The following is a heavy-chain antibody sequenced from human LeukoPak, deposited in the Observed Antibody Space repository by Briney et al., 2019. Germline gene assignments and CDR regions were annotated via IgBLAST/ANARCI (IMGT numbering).Heavy chain of an antibody. CDR3: ATDGMVRGPDAWFDS. Sequence: SETLSLTCNVFGGSISSGRYYWSWIRQPAGKGLEWIGRIYTRGSTNYNPSLKSRVTMSVDTSKNQFSLKLSSVTAADTAVYYCATDGMVRGPDAWFDSWGQGTLVTVSS. D-gene: IGHD3-10*01. CDR2: IYTRGST. CDR1: GGSISSGRYY. J-gene: IGHJ5*01. V-gene: IGHV4-61*02.